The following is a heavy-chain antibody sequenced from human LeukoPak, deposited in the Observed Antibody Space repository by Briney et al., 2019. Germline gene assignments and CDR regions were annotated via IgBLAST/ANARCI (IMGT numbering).Heavy chain of an antibody. D-gene: IGHD4-17*01. CDR1: GGSISSYY. CDR3: ASLPFYGALTWDFDI. Sequence: SETLSLTCTVSGGSISSYYWSWIRQPPGKGLEWIGYIYYSGSTNYNPSLKSRVTISVDTSKNQFSPKLSSVTAADTAVYYCASLPFYGALTWDFDIWGQGTMVTVSS. V-gene: IGHV4-59*08. J-gene: IGHJ3*02. CDR2: IYYSGST.